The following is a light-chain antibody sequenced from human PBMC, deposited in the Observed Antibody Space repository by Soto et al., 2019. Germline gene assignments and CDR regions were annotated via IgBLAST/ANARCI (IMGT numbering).Light chain of an antibody. CDR1: QSISSY. V-gene: IGKV1-39*01. CDR2: AAS. CDR3: QQCYSTAFT. J-gene: IGKJ4*01. Sequence: DLQMTQSQSSLSASVGDRVTITCRASQSISSYLNWSQQKPGKAPKLLIYAASSLQRGVPSRLSGSGSGTDFTLTISIVEHEDLATYYSQQCYSTAFTFGGGTKVQIK.